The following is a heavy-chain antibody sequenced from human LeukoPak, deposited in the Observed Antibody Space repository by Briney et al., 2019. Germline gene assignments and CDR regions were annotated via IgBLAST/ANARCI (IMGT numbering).Heavy chain of an antibody. J-gene: IGHJ4*02. V-gene: IGHV3-23*01. D-gene: IGHD6-13*01. CDR2: NTTNGRST. CDR1: GFTFSSFA. Sequence: GGSLRLSCAASGFTFSSFAMNWVRQAPGMGLEWVAVNTTNGRSTSYADSVKGRFTISRDNSKNTLYLQMNNLRAEDTALYYCAREPAGYVDYWGQGILVTVS. CDR3: AREPAGYVDY.